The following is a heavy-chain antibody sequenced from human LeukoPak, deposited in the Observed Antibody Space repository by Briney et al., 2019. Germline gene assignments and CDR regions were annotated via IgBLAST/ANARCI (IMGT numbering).Heavy chain of an antibody. CDR3: ARGGRRTYYYDSSGYLNWFDP. CDR1: GGSISSSNW. J-gene: IGHJ5*02. CDR2: IYHSGST. D-gene: IGHD3-22*01. Sequence: SETLSLTCTVSGGSISSSNWWSWVRQPPGKGLEWIGEIYHSGSTKYNPSLKSRVTISVDTSKNQFSLKLSSVTAADTAVYYCARGGRRTYYYDSSGYLNWFDPWGQGTLVTVSS. V-gene: IGHV4-4*02.